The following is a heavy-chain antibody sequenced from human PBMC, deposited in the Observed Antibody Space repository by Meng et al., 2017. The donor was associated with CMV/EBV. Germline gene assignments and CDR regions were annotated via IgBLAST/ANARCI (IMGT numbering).Heavy chain of an antibody. CDR2: IKQDGSEK. J-gene: IGHJ5*02. CDR3: ARPAAPLRWKRQNWFDP. Sequence: GESLKISCAASGFTFSSYWMSWVRQAPGKGLEWVANIKQDGSEKYYVDSVKGRFTISRDNAKNSLYLQMNSLRAEDTAVYYCARPAAPLRWKRQNWFDPWGQGTLVTVSS. D-gene: IGHD4-23*01. V-gene: IGHV3-7*01. CDR1: GFTFSSYW.